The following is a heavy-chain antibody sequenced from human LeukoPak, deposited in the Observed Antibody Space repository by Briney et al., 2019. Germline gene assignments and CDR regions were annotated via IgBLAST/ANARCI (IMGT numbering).Heavy chain of an antibody. CDR3: AGSGGSGCFLGCGFDY. CDR2: ISTSGSNI. Sequence: GGSLRLSCAASGFTFSDYYMSWIRQAPGKGLEWVSYISTSGSNIYYADSVRGRFTISRDDAKNSLYLQMNSLRAEDTAVYYCAGSGGSGCFLGCGFDYWGQGTLVTVSS. V-gene: IGHV3-11*04. D-gene: IGHD2-15*01. J-gene: IGHJ4*02. CDR1: GFTFSDYY.